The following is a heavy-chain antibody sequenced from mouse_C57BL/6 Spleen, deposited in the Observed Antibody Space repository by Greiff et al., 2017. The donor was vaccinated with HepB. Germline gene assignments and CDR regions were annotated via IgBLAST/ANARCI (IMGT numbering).Heavy chain of an antibody. CDR2: TNPTNGRT. CDR3: AIKKIVATDFDY. CDR1: GYTFTSYW. D-gene: IGHD1-1*01. Sequence: VQLQQSGAELVKAGASVKMSCKASGYTFTSYWMHWVKQRLGQGLEWFAETNPTNGRTYYNEKFKSKATLTVDKSSSTAYMLLSGPTFEDSAVYYCAIKKIVATDFDYWGQGTTLTVSS. V-gene: IGHV1S81*02. J-gene: IGHJ2*01.